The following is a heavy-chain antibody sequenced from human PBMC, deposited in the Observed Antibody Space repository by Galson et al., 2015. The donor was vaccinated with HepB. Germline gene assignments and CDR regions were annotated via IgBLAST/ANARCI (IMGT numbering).Heavy chain of an antibody. Sequence: SLRLSCAASGFTFSSYGMHWVRQAPGKGLEWVAVIWYDGSNKYYADSVKGRFTISRDNSKNTLYLQMNSLRAEDTAVYYCARDLRVGATLALGYWGQGTLVTVSS. J-gene: IGHJ4*02. D-gene: IGHD1-26*01. CDR2: IWYDGSNK. CDR3: ARDLRVGATLALGY. CDR1: GFTFSSYG. V-gene: IGHV3-33*01.